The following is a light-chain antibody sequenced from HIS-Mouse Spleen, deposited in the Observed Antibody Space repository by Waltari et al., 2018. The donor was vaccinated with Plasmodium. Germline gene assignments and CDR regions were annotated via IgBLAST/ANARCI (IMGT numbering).Light chain of an antibody. J-gene: IGLJ2*01. CDR2: QDS. Sequence: SYELTHPPSVSVYHGQTASITCSGDKLGDKYACWYQQKPGQSPVLVIYQDSKRHSGIPERFSGSNSGNTATLTISGTQAMDEADYYCQAWDSSTVVFGGGTKLTVL. CDR3: QAWDSSTVV. V-gene: IGLV3-1*01. CDR1: KLGDKY.